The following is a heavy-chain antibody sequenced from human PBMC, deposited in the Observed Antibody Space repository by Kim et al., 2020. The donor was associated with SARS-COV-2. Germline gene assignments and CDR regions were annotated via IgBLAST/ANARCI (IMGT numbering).Heavy chain of an antibody. Sequence: YYADPVKGRFTISRDNAKSSLYLQRNSLRDEDAAVYYGASGAARIAELDSWGQGTLVTVSS. J-gene: IGHJ4*02. D-gene: IGHD6-6*01. V-gene: IGHV3-48*02. CDR3: ASGAARIAELDS.